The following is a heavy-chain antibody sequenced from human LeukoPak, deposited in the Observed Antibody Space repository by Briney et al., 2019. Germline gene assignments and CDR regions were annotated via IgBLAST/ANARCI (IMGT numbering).Heavy chain of an antibody. J-gene: IGHJ4*02. V-gene: IGHV1-69*06. D-gene: IGHD5-24*01. CDR1: GGTFSSYA. CDR3: ARGRRDGYRLFDY. Sequence: SVKVSCKASGGTFSSYATSWVRQAPGQGLEWMGGIITIFGRANYAQKFHGRRATTADKTSSTAYMVLSSLTSEDPAVYYCARGRRDGYRLFDYWGQGTLVTV. CDR2: IITIFGRA.